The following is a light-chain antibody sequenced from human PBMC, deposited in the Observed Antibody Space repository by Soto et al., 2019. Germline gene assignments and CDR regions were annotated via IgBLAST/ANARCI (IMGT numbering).Light chain of an antibody. CDR1: QSVSSS. CDR3: QQRSSWPLT. J-gene: IGKJ4*01. V-gene: IGKV3-11*01. Sequence: EIVLTQSPATLSLSPGETATLSCRASQSVSSSLAWYQQKPGQTPRLLIYDASNRATGIPARFSGSGSGTAFPLPVSSLEPEDFAVYYCQQRSSWPLTFGGGTKVEIK. CDR2: DAS.